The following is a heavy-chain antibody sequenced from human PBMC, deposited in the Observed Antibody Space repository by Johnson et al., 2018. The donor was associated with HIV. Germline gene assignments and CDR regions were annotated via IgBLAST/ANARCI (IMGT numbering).Heavy chain of an antibody. J-gene: IGHJ3*02. D-gene: IGHD1-26*01. V-gene: IGHV3-7*02. CDR2: IKQDGSEK. Sequence: VQLVESGGGLVQPGGSLRLSCAASGFTFSNYWMTWVRQAPGKGLEWVANIKQDGSEKYYVDSMKGRFTISKDNSKNTLYLQMNSLRAEDTAVYYCARGKYSGSFTSPDAFDIWGQGTMVTASS. CDR3: ARGKYSGSFTSPDAFDI. CDR1: GFTFSNYW.